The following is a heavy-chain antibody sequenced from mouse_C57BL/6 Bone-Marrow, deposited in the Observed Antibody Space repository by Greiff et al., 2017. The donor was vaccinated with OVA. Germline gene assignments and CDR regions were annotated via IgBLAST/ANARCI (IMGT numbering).Heavy chain of an antibody. Sequence: QVQLQQSGPELVKPGASVKISCKASGYAFSSSWMNWVKQRPGKGLEWIGRIYPGDGDTHYNWQFKGKATLTADKSSSTAYMQLSSLTSEDSAVYFCASDVFWFAYWGQGTLVTVSA. J-gene: IGHJ3*01. CDR3: ASDVFWFAY. D-gene: IGHD6-1*01. V-gene: IGHV1-82*01. CDR1: GYAFSSSW. CDR2: IYPGDGDT.